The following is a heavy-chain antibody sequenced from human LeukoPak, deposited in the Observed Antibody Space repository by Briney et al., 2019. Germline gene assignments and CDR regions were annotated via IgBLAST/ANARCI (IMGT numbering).Heavy chain of an antibody. D-gene: IGHD3-3*01. CDR2: INPSDSRT. CDR1: GYTFTTYY. CDR3: ARGGITFFGVGQTNWFDP. V-gene: IGHV1-46*01. J-gene: IGHJ5*02. Sequence: ASVKVSCKASGYTFTTYYIHWVRQAPGQGLEWMGIINPSDSRTSYAQKFQGRLTMTRDMSTSAVYMDLSSLRSEDTAVYYCARGGITFFGVGQTNWFDPWGQGTLVTVSS.